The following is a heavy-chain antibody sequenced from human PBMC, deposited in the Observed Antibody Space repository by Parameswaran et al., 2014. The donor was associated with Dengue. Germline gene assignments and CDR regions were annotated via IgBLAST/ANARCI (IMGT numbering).Heavy chain of an antibody. Sequence: RWIRQPPGKGGWEWVVNIKEDGSERYFVDSVKGRFTISRDNAKKSLYLHMNSLRAEDTAVYYCVRVQQSYDSWSTYYSYYFDDWGQGTLVTVSS. J-gene: IGHJ4*02. CDR3: VRVQQSYDSWSTYYSYYFDD. V-gene: IGHV3-7*01. CDR2: IKEDGSER. D-gene: IGHD3-3*01.